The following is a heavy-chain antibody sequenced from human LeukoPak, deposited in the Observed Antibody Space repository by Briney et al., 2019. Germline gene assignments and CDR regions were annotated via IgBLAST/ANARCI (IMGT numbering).Heavy chain of an antibody. V-gene: IGHV1-69*13. CDR2: IIPIFGTT. CDR3: ARGRFRYYDTSGYYPPFDS. D-gene: IGHD3-22*01. Sequence: SVKVSCKASEGTFNGYAISGGRQAPGQGLEWMGGIIPIFGTTNYVQKLQGRVTITADESTSAAYMALRSLSSEDTAMYYCARGRFRYYDTSGYYPPFDSWGQGNLVTVSS. CDR1: EGTFNGYA. J-gene: IGHJ4*02.